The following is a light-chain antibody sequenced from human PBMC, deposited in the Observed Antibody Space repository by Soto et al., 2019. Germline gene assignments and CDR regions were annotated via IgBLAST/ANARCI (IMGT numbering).Light chain of an antibody. Sequence: EIVMTQSPATLSVSPGERATLSCRARQSVSTNLAWYQQKPGQAPRLLIYGTSTRATGIPARFSGSGSGTEFTLTISSLQSEDFGVYYCQQYNNWPITFGQGTRLEIK. CDR3: QQYNNWPIT. CDR1: QSVSTN. V-gene: IGKV3-15*01. CDR2: GTS. J-gene: IGKJ5*01.